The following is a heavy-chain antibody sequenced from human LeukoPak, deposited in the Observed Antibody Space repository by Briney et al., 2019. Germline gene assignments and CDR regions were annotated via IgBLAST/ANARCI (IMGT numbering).Heavy chain of an antibody. CDR2: IRFDGSEK. D-gene: IGHD1-1*01. CDR3: ARDGVTRRYNMYYYMDV. V-gene: IGHV3-30*02. Sequence: GGSLRLSCAASGFTFSTSVMHWVRQAPGKGLEWLSFIRFDGSEKYYADSVKARFSISRDYSRNTLYLQMNSLRGDDTAVYYCARDGVTRRYNMYYYMDVWGKGTTVTVSS. J-gene: IGHJ6*03. CDR1: GFTFSTSV.